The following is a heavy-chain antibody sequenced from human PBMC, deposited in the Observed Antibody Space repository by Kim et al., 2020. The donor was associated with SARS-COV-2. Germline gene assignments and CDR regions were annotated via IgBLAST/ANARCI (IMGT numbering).Heavy chain of an antibody. J-gene: IGHJ6*02. CDR1: GFTFDDYA. CDR2: ISGDGGST. Sequence: GGSLRLSCAASGFTFDDYAMHWVRQAPGKGLEWVSLISGDGGSTYYADSVKGRFTISRDNSKNSLYLQMNSLRTEDTALYYCAKGYYDFWSGWLNGMDVWGQGTTVTVSS. CDR3: AKGYYDFWSGWLNGMDV. V-gene: IGHV3-43*02. D-gene: IGHD3-3*01.